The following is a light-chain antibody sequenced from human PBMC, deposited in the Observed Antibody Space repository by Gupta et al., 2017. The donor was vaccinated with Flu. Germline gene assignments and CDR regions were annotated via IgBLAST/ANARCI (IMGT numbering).Light chain of an antibody. CDR3: SSYTGSGTV. CDR1: SSDVGAYNY. CDR2: EVS. Sequence: QSALTQPAPVSGSPGQSITLSCTGTSSDVGAYNYVSWYQQHPGEAPRLIIYEVSYRPSGISNRFSGSKSGNTATLTISGLRAEDEADYYCSSYTGSGTVFGGGTKVAVL. J-gene: IGLJ3*02. V-gene: IGLV2-14*01.